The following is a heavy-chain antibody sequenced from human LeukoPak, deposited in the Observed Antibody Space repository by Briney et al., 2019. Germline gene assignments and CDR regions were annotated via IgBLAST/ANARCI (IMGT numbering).Heavy chain of an antibody. CDR1: GFTFSSYW. CDR2: INSDGSST. V-gene: IGHV3-74*01. CDR3: AKGWAYYDSSGPGPGYFQH. D-gene: IGHD3-22*01. J-gene: IGHJ1*01. Sequence: GGSLRLSCAASGFTFSSYWMHWVRQAPGKGLVWVSRINSDGSSTSYADSVKGRFTISRDNAKNTLYLQMNSLRAEDTAVYYCAKGWAYYDSSGPGPGYFQHWGQGTLVTVSS.